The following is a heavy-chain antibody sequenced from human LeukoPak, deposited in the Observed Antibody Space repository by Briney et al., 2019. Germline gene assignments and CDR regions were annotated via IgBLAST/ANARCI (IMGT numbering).Heavy chain of an antibody. Sequence: GGSLRLSCAASGFTFSSYGMHWVRQAPGKGLEWVAVISYDGSNKYYADSVKGRFTISRDNSKNTLYLQMNSLRAEDTAVYYCAKRYYYGSGSILWGQGTLVSVPS. D-gene: IGHD3-10*01. J-gene: IGHJ4*02. CDR3: AKRYYYGSGSIL. CDR1: GFTFSSYG. CDR2: ISYDGSNK. V-gene: IGHV3-30*18.